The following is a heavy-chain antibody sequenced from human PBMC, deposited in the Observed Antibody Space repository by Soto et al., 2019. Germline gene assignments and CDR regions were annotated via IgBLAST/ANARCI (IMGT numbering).Heavy chain of an antibody. CDR2: FDPEDAET. V-gene: IGHV1-24*01. CDR3: AAGVVPYGMDV. J-gene: IGHJ6*02. Sequence: ASVKVSCKVSGYTLTELSMHWVRQPPGKGLEWMGGFDPEDAETIYARRCQGRVTMTEATSADTAYMELSSLRSEDTAVYYCAAGVVPYGMDVRGQGTTVTVSS. D-gene: IGHD2-15*01. CDR1: GYTLTELS.